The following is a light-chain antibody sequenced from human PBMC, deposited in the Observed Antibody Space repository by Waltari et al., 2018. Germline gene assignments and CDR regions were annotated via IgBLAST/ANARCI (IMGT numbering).Light chain of an antibody. CDR3: SSYTTSSAPGV. J-gene: IGLJ1*01. CDR1: ATDVGAYDF. V-gene: IGLV2-14*01. CDR2: EVS. Sequence: QSALTQPASVSGSPGQSITLSCPATATDVGAYDFVSWYQQHPGKAPHLIIYEVSNRPSGISNRFSASKSGNTASLTISGLQAEDEADYYCSSYTTSSAPGVFGTGTRVTVL.